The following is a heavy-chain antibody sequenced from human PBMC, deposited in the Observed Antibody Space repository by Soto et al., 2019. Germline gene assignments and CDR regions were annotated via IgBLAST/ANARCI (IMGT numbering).Heavy chain of an antibody. CDR2: MSYDESKI. CDR1: GFSFSSYA. V-gene: IGHV3-30*18. J-gene: IGHJ6*02. CDR3: AKDRGSGTLRYYGMEF. Sequence: QVQLVESGGGVVQPGRSLRLSCAGSGFSFSSYAVHWVRQAPGKGLEWVAVMSYDESKINYADSVKGRFTISRDNSKNTFFLQLNGLRPEDTAVYFCAKDRGSGTLRYYGMEFWGQGTTVTVS. D-gene: IGHD3-10*01.